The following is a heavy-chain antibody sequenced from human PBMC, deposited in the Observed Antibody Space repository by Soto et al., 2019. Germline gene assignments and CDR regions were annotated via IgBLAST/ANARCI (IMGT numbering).Heavy chain of an antibody. D-gene: IGHD3-16*02. CDR3: ATDYRHYDYVWGSYRWNY. V-gene: IGHV1-24*01. CDR1: GYTLTELS. CDR2: FDPEDGET. J-gene: IGHJ4*02. Sequence: GASVKVSCKVSGYTLTELSMHWVRQAPGKGLEWMGGFDPEDGETIYAQKFQGRVTMTEDTSTDTAYMELSSLRSEDTAVYYCATDYRHYDYVWGSYRWNYWGQGTLVTVSS.